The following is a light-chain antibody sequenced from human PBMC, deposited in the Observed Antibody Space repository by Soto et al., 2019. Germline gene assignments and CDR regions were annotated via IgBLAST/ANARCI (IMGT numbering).Light chain of an antibody. J-gene: IGLJ3*02. CDR3: CSYTSTSALV. CDR2: EVI. Sequence: QSVLTQPASVSGSPGQSITISCTGTSSDIGTYNSVSWYQHHPGKAPKLLIFEVIDRPSGVSDRFSGSKSGNTASLTISGLQPEDEDDYYCCSYTSTSALVFGGGTKVTVL. V-gene: IGLV2-14*01. CDR1: SSDIGTYNS.